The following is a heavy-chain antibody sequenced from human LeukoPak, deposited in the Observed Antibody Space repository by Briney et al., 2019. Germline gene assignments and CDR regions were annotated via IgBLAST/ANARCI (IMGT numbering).Heavy chain of an antibody. D-gene: IGHD1-26*01. Sequence: GGSLRLSCAASGFTFSSYAMSWVRQAPGKGLEWVSAISGSGGSTYYADSVKGRFTISRDNSKNKLYLQMHSLRAEDTAENYCEKGQVGATRKGGFDPWGQGTLVTVSS. CDR2: ISGSGGST. CDR1: GFTFSSYA. J-gene: IGHJ5*02. CDR3: EKGQVGATRKGGFDP. V-gene: IGHV3-23*01.